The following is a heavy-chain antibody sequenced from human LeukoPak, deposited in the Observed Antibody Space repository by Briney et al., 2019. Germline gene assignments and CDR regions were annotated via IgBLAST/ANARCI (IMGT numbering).Heavy chain of an antibody. D-gene: IGHD6-6*01. V-gene: IGHV3-30*02. J-gene: IGHJ4*02. Sequence: GGSLRLSCAASGFTFSSYGMHWVRQAPGKGLEWVAFIRYDGSNKYYADSVKGRFTISRDNSKNTLYLQMNSLRAEDAAVCYCAKDGRIAARPSYIDYWGQGTLVTVSS. CDR3: AKDGRIAARPSYIDY. CDR2: IRYDGSNK. CDR1: GFTFSSYG.